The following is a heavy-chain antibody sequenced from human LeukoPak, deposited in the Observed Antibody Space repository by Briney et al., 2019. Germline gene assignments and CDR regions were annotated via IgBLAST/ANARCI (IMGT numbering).Heavy chain of an antibody. Sequence: GGSLRLSCAASEFTFRSYWMRWVRQAPGKGLEWVANIKQDGSEKNYVDSVKGRFTISRDNAKNSMYLQMNSLRAEDTAVYYCARASSVASYFDYWGQGTLVTVSS. J-gene: IGHJ4*02. V-gene: IGHV3-7*01. D-gene: IGHD6-19*01. CDR2: IKQDGSEK. CDR3: ARASSVASYFDY. CDR1: EFTFRSYW.